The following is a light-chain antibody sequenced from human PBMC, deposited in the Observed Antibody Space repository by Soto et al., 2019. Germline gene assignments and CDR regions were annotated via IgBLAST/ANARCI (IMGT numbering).Light chain of an antibody. CDR2: DAS. Sequence: EIVLTQSPATLSLSPGERATLSCRASQSISSYLAWYQQKPGQAPRLLFYDASIRAAGIPARFSGSGSGTDYTLTISRLEPEDLADYYCQQSRNWPRTFGRGNKLDIK. CDR1: QSISSY. J-gene: IGKJ2*01. CDR3: QQSRNWPRT. V-gene: IGKV3-11*01.